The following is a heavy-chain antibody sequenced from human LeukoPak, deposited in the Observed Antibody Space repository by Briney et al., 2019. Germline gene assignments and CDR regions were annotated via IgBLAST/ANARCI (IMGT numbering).Heavy chain of an antibody. CDR1: GGSISSYY. CDR3: ARSGGITIFGVVTTPDEYFQH. V-gene: IGHV4-59*01. Sequence: SETLSPTCTVSGGSISSYYWSWIRQPPGKGLEWIGYMYYSGSTNYNPSLKSRVTISVDTSKNQFSLKLSSVTAADTAVYYCARSGGITIFGVVTTPDEYFQHWGQGTLVTVSS. CDR2: MYYSGST. D-gene: IGHD3-3*01. J-gene: IGHJ1*01.